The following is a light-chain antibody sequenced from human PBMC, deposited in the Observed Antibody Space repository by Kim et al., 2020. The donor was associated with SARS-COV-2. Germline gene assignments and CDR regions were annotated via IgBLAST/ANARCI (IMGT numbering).Light chain of an antibody. CDR1: HLVSADS. CDR2: AAS. J-gene: IGKJ1*01. CDR3: HQYGSSPGT. V-gene: IGKV3-20*01. Sequence: SPGEKATLSCRASHLVSADSLAWYQQKVGQAPRLLIYAASGRATGIPDRFSGSGSGTDFTLTISRLEPEDFAVYYCHQYGSSPGTFGQGTKVDIK.